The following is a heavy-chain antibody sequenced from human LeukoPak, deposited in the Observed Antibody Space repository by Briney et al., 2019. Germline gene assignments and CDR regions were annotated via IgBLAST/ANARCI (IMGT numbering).Heavy chain of an antibody. CDR2: ISSSSSYI. Sequence: GGSLRLSCAASGFTFTTYSMNWVRQAPGKGLEWVSSISSSSSYIYYADSVKGRFTISRDNAKNSLYLQMNSLRAEDTAVYYCARDSADIVVVPAAMSAFDIWGRGTMVTVPS. V-gene: IGHV3-21*01. CDR3: ARDSADIVVVPAAMSAFDI. J-gene: IGHJ3*02. CDR1: GFTFTTYS. D-gene: IGHD2-2*01.